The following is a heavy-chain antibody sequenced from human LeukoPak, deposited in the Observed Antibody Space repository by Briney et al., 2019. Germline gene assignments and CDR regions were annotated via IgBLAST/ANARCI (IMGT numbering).Heavy chain of an antibody. CDR2: INPTGGST. CDR1: GYTFTSYY. Sequence: GASVKVSCKASGYTFTSYYMHWVRQAPGQGLEWMGLINPTGGSTGYAQKFQGRVTITADKSTSTAYMELSSLRSEDTAVYYCARSTAFYYGDAFDIWGQGTMVTVSS. J-gene: IGHJ3*02. V-gene: IGHV1-46*01. CDR3: ARSTAFYYGDAFDI. D-gene: IGHD3-10*01.